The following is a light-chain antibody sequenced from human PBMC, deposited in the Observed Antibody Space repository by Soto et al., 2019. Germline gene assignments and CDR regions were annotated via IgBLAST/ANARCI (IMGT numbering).Light chain of an antibody. CDR1: SSDVGGYDY. V-gene: IGLV2-14*01. CDR2: EVG. Sequence: QSALTQPASVSGSPGQSITISCTGTSSDVGGYDYVSWYQQHPGKAPKLMIYEVGNRPSGVSNRFSGSKSGNTASLTISGLQAEDEADYYCSSYTRRSTQDFGTGTKVTVL. CDR3: SSYTRRSTQD. J-gene: IGLJ1*01.